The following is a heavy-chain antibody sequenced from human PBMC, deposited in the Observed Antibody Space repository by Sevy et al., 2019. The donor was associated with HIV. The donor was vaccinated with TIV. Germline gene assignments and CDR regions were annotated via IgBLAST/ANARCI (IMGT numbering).Heavy chain of an antibody. J-gene: IGHJ3*02. Sequence: SVKVSCKASGDTFSTYGLSWVRQAPGQGLEWMGGIIPIFGTPNYAQKFQGRVTITADESASIAYMELSSLRSEDTALYYCAREGGVATTGDHDAFDIWGHGTLVTVSS. CDR2: IIPIFGTP. CDR3: AREGGVATTGDHDAFDI. CDR1: GDTFSTYG. D-gene: IGHD7-27*01. V-gene: IGHV1-69*13.